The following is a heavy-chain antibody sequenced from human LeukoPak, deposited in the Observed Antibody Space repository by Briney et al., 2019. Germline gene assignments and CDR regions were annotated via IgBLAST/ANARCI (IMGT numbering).Heavy chain of an antibody. CDR1: GYTFSSYY. J-gene: IGHJ4*02. CDR2: INPSGGST. D-gene: IGHD2-2*01. CDR3: ARAHPLGHCSGTSCQTPYY. Sequence: ASVKVSCKASGYTFSSYYMHWVRHAPGQGLEWVGIINPSGGSTTNAQKFQGRVTMTRDTSTSKVYMELSSQRSEDTAVYYCARAHPLGHCSGTSCQTPYYWGQGTLVTVSS. V-gene: IGHV1-46*03.